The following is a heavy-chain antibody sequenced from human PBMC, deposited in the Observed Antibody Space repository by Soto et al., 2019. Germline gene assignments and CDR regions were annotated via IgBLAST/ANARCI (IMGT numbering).Heavy chain of an antibody. V-gene: IGHV1-69*13. CDR2: IIPIFGTA. CDR1: GGTFSSYA. J-gene: IGHJ6*02. CDR3: ASGSITIFGVAGTLHYGMDV. Sequence: SVKVSCKASGGTFSSYAISWVRQAPGQGLEWMGGIIPIFGTANYAQKFQGRVTITADESTSTAYMELSSLRSEDTAVYYCASGSITIFGVAGTLHYGMDVWGQGTTVTVSS. D-gene: IGHD3-3*01.